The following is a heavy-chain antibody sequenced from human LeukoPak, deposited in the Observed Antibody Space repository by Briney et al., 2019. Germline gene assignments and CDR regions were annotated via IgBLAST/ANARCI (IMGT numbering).Heavy chain of an antibody. CDR2: ISAYNGKT. Sequence: ASVKVSCKASGYTFTSYGISWVRQAPGQGLKWMGWISAYNGKTNYAQKLQGRVTMTTDTSTSTAYMELRSLTSDDTAVYYCARDLKRLTSGWITAAAGDYWGQGTLVTVSS. D-gene: IGHD6-19*01. CDR1: GYTFTSYG. V-gene: IGHV1-18*01. J-gene: IGHJ4*02. CDR3: ARDLKRLTSGWITAAAGDY.